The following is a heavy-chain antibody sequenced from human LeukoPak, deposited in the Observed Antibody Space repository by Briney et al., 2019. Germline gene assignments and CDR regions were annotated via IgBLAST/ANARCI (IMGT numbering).Heavy chain of an antibody. J-gene: IGHJ4*02. CDR2: IKSKTDGGTT. CDR3: ARERWLRLHKQQLGHYYFDY. CDR1: GFTFSNAW. D-gene: IGHD5-12*01. V-gene: IGHV3-15*01. Sequence: GGSLRLSCAASGFTFSNAWMSWVRQAPGKGLEWVGRIKSKTDGGTTDYVAPVKGRFTISRDDSKNTLYLQMNSLKTEDTAVYYCARERWLRLHKQQLGHYYFDYWGQGTLVTVSS.